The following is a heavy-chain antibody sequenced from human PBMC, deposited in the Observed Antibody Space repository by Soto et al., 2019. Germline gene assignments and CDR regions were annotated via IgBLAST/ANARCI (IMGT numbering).Heavy chain of an antibody. CDR1: GGSISRYY. J-gene: IGHJ6*02. Sequence: SETLSLTCTVSGGSISRYYWSWIRQPAGKGLEWIGRIYWSGGTNYNPSLKSRVTMSLDSSKKQFYLKMNSVTVADTAVYYCARGSAAGVDYGMDVWGQGTTVTVSS. CDR3: ARGSAAGVDYGMDV. CDR2: IYWSGGT. D-gene: IGHD6-13*01. V-gene: IGHV4-4*07.